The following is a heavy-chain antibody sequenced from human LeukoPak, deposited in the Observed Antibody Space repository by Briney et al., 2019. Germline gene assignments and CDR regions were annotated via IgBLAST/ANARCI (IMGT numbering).Heavy chain of an antibody. J-gene: IGHJ5*02. D-gene: IGHD4-17*01. CDR3: ARQFTVTTAKWFDP. CDR2: IYPGDSDT. CDR1: GSRFTRYW. V-gene: IGHV5-51*01. Sequence: GASLKTSSKGSGSRFTRYWIGWVRQMAGKGVEWMGIIYPGDSDTRYSASFQGQVTISADKSISTAYLQWSSLKASDTAMYYCARQFTVTTAKWFDPWGQGTLVTVSS.